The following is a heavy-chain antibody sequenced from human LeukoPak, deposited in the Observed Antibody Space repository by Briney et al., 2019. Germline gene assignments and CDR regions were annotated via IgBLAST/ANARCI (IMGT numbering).Heavy chain of an antibody. V-gene: IGHV3-74*01. J-gene: IGHJ4*02. CDR2: INSDGSST. D-gene: IGHD4-23*01. CDR1: GFTFSSYW. Sequence: GGSLRLSCAASGFTFSSYWMHRVRQAPGKGLVWVSRINSDGSSTSYADSVKGRFTISRDNAKNTLYLQMNSLRAEDTAVYYCARDPPYGGNSEEADYWGQGTLVTVSS. CDR3: ARDPPYGGNSEEADY.